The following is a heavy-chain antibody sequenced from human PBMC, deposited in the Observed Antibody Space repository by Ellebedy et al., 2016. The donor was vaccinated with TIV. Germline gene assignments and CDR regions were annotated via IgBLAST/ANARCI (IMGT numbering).Heavy chain of an antibody. J-gene: IGHJ4*02. CDR1: GGTFSSYA. Sequence: AASVKVSCKASGGTFSSYAISWVRQAPGQGLEWMGGIIPIFGTANYAQKFQGRVTITADESTSTAYMELSSLRSEDTAVYYCARPRRGYSYGPYFDYWGQGTLVTVSS. D-gene: IGHD5-18*01. CDR3: ARPRRGYSYGPYFDY. V-gene: IGHV1-69*13. CDR2: IIPIFGTA.